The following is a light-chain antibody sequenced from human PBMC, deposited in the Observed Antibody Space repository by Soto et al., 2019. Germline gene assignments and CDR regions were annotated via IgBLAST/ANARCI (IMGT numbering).Light chain of an antibody. Sequence: NFILTQPHSVSESPGKTVTISCTRSSGSIANNYVQWYQQRPGSAPTPVIYEDNQRPSGVPDRFSGSIDSSSNSASLTISGLETEDEADYYCQSYDSNNPWVFGGGTQLTVL. CDR3: QSYDSNNPWV. V-gene: IGLV6-57*03. J-gene: IGLJ3*02. CDR2: EDN. CDR1: SGSIANNY.